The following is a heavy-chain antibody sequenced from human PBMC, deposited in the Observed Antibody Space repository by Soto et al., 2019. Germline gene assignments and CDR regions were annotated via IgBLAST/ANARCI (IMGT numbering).Heavy chain of an antibody. J-gene: IGHJ6*04. Sequence: GGSLRLSCAASGFTASGKYMTCVRQVPGKGLEWVSLIQSGGTTYYADSVKGRFTISRDTSENTLHLQMDSLRVEDTAVYHCARDDVLCDGGRCYRLPVDVWGEGTTVTGSS. V-gene: IGHV3-66*01. D-gene: IGHD2-15*01. CDR1: GFTASGKY. CDR2: IQSGGTT. CDR3: ARDDVLCDGGRCYRLPVDV.